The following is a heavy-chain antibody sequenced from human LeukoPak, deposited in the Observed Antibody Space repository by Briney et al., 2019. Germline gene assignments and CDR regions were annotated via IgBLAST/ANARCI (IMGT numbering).Heavy chain of an antibody. CDR3: ARVAETGQYQLPSLDS. D-gene: IGHD2-2*01. V-gene: IGHV1-18*01. CDR1: GYTFTSYG. Sequence: ASVKVSCKASGYTFTSYGISWVRQAPGQGLEWMGWISAYNGNTNYAQKLQGRVTMTTVTSTSTAYMELRSLRSDDTAVYYCARVAETGQYQLPSLDSWGQGTLVTVSS. CDR2: ISAYNGNT. J-gene: IGHJ4*02.